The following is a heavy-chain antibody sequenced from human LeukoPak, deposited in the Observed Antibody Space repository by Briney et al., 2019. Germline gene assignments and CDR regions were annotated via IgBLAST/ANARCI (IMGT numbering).Heavy chain of an antibody. D-gene: IGHD2-2*01. CDR3: AKDRDCSSTGCYVFAN. V-gene: IGHV3-23*01. CDR2: ISGDGEST. CDR1: GGTLRNYA. J-gene: IGHJ4*02. Sequence: PGGSLRLSCAASGGTLRNYARTWIRQAPGKGLQWVSVISGDGESTYYADSVRDRFTISRDNSKNTMYLQMNNLRAEDTAISYCAKDRDCSSTGCYVFANWGQGTLVTVSS.